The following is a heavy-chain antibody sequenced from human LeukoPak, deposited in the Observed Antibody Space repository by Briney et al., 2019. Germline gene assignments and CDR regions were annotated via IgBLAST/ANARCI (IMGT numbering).Heavy chain of an antibody. CDR1: GFTFSSYG. J-gene: IGHJ4*02. CDR2: ISYDGSNK. Sequence: PGGSLRLSCAASGFTFSSYGMHWVRQAPGKGLEWVAVISYDGSNKYYADSVKGRFTISRDNSKNTLYLQMNSLRAEDTAVYYCARDLRYFDWLWSFIDYWGQGTLVTVSS. V-gene: IGHV3-30*03. CDR3: ARDLRYFDWLWSFIDY. D-gene: IGHD3-9*01.